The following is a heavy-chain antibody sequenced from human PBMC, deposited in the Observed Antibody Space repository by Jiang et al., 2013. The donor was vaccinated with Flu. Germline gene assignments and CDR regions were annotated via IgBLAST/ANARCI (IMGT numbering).Heavy chain of an antibody. Sequence: GAEVKKPGESLKISCKGSGYSFTSYWIGWVRQMPGKGLEWMGIIYPGDSDTRYSPSFQGQVTISADKSISTAYLQWSSLKASDTAMYYCARRKTYYYDSSGYFEAFDIWGQGTMVTVSS. CDR3: ARRKTYYYDSSGYFEAFDI. V-gene: IGHV5-51*01. J-gene: IGHJ3*02. CDR1: GYSFTSYW. D-gene: IGHD3-22*01. CDR2: IYPGDSDT.